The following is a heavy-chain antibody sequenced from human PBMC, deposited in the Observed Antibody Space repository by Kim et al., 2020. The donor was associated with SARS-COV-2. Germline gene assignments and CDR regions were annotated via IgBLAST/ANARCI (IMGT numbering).Heavy chain of an antibody. J-gene: IGHJ5*02. CDR1: GGTFSSYA. D-gene: IGHD6-13*01. CDR2: IIPILGIA. V-gene: IGHV1-69*04. Sequence: SVKVSCKASGGTFSSYAISWVRQAPGQGLEWMGRIIPILGIANYAQKFQGRVTITADKSTSTAYMELSSLRSEDTAVYYCARDRGQEGIAADANWFDPWGPGTLVSVSS. CDR3: ARDRGQEGIAADANWFDP.